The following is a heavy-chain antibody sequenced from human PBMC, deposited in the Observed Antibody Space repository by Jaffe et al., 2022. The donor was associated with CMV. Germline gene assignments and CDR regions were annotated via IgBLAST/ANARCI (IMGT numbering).Heavy chain of an antibody. D-gene: IGHD3-10*01. CDR1: GFTFSSYS. Sequence: EVQLVESGGGLVKPGGSLRLSCAASGFTFSSYSMNWVRQAPGKGLEWVSSISSSSSYIYYADSVKGRFTISRDNAKNSLYLQMNSLRAEDTAVYYCARLLGPYYYGSGTIYGMDVWGQGTTVTVSS. CDR2: ISSSSSYI. V-gene: IGHV3-21*01. CDR3: ARLLGPYYYGSGTIYGMDV. J-gene: IGHJ6*02.